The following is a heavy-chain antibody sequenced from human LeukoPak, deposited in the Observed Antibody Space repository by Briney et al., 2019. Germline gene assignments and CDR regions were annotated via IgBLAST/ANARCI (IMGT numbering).Heavy chain of an antibody. CDR1: GYTFTGYD. D-gene: IGHD6-6*01. J-gene: IGHJ6*03. V-gene: IGHV1-8*03. Sequence: ASVKVSCKASGYTFTGYDINWVRQATGQGLEWMGWMNPNSGNTGYAQKFQGRVTITRNTSISTAYMELSSLRSEDTAVYYCARGLRQFVPSYYYYMDVWGKGTTVTVSS. CDR2: MNPNSGNT. CDR3: ARGLRQFVPSYYYYMDV.